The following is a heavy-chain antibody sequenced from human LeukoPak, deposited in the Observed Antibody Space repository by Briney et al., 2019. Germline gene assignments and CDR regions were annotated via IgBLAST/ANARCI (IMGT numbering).Heavy chain of an antibody. CDR3: AREEYYYDSSGYYYFVY. CDR2: INPNSGGT. CDR1: GYTFTGYY. D-gene: IGHD3-22*01. J-gene: IGHJ4*02. Sequence: GASVKASCKASGYTFTGYYMHWVRQAPGQGLEWMGWINPNSGGTNYAQKFQGRVTMTRDMSISTAYMELSRLRSDDTAVYYCAREEYYYDSSGYYYFVYWGQGTLVTVSS. V-gene: IGHV1-2*02.